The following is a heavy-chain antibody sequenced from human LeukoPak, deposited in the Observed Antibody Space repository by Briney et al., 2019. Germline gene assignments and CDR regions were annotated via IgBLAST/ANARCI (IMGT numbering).Heavy chain of an antibody. D-gene: IGHD3-10*01. CDR2: ISAYNGTT. J-gene: IGHJ4*02. CDR1: GYTFTSYG. Sequence: ASVKVSCKASGYTFTSYGISWVRQAPGQGLEWMGWISAYNGTTNYAQKLQGRVTMTTDTSTSTAYMELRSLRSDDTAVYYCARDKGDTMVRGVIHFDYWGQGTLVTVSS. V-gene: IGHV1-18*01. CDR3: ARDKGDTMVRGVIHFDY.